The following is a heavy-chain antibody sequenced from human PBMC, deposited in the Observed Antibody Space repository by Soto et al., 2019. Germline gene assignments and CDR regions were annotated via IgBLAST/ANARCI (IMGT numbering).Heavy chain of an antibody. J-gene: IGHJ4*02. V-gene: IGHV4-4*02. CDR3: ARHIAVAGTRGFDY. CDR2: ISHRGTP. D-gene: IGHD6-19*01. CDR1: GGSISETYW. Sequence: QVQLQESGPGLVEPSETLSLTCAVSGGSISETYWWSWVRQPPGKGLEWIGEISHRGTPHYNPSLWSRVTMSTDTSRNQISLTLMSVTAAESASYYCARHIAVAGTRGFDYWGQGTLVTVSS.